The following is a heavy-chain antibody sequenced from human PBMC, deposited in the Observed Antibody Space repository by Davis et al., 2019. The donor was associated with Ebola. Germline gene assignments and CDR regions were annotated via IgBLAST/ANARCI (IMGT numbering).Heavy chain of an antibody. D-gene: IGHD2-15*01. J-gene: IGHJ6*02. V-gene: IGHV1-18*01. CDR1: GYTFTSYG. Sequence: ASVMVSCKASGYTFTSYGISWVRQAPGQGLEWMGWISAYNGNTNYAQKLQGRVTMTTDTSTSTAHMELRSLRSDDTAVYYCARDGDIVVVVAATIYYYYGMDVWGQGTTVTVSS. CDR2: ISAYNGNT. CDR3: ARDGDIVVVVAATIYYYYGMDV.